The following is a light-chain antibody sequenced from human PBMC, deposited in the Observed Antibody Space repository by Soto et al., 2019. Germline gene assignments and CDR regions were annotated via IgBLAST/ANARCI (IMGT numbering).Light chain of an antibody. Sequence: QSVLTQPPSASASLGASVTLTCTLSSGYSNYKVDWYQQRPGKGHRFVMRVGTGGIVGSKGDGIPDRFSVLGSGLNRYPTIKNVQEEDESDYHCGAVHGSGSDFLGVFGVGTKVPVL. V-gene: IGLV9-49*01. J-gene: IGLJ3*02. CDR2: VGTGGIVG. CDR3: GAVHGSGSDFLGV. CDR1: SGYSNYK.